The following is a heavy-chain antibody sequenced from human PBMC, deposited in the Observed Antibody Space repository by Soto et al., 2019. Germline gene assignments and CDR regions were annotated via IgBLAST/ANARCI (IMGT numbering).Heavy chain of an antibody. Sequence: AVHHDSSNSAHYCNSIRQPQEKGLEWIGSIYHSGSTYYNPSLKSRVTISVDTSKHQFSLKLSSVTAADTAVYYFVCDVPQSADFWRLWFDP. CDR2: IYHSGST. CDR1: HDSSNSAHY. V-gene: IGHV4-38-2*01. D-gene: IGHD3-3*01. CDR3: VCDVPQSADFWRLWFDP. J-gene: IGHJ5*02.